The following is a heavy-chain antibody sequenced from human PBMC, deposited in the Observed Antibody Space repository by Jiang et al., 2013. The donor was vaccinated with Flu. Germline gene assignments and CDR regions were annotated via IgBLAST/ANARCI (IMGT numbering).Heavy chain of an antibody. Sequence: GGGVVQPGRSLRLSCAASGFTFSSYAMHWVRQAPGKGLEWVAVISYDGSNKYYADSVKGRFTISRDNSKNTLYLQMNSLRAEDTAVYYCARVPLTMYYYDSSGPRYHPEGYWGQGTLVTVSS. CDR1: GFTFSSYA. CDR2: ISYDGSNK. CDR3: ARVPLTMYYYDSSGPRYHPEGY. J-gene: IGHJ4*02. D-gene: IGHD3-22*01. V-gene: IGHV3-30-3*01.